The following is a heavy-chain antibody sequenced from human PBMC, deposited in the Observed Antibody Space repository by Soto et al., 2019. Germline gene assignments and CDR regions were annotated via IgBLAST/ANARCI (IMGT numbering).Heavy chain of an antibody. Sequence: PGGSLRLFCATSGLTSSSYEMNWFRQAQGRGLEWVSYISSSGSTIYYADSVKDRFTISRDNAKNSLYLQMDSLRAEDTAVYYCARDQEAGSFFPYYYGMDVWGQGTTVTVSS. V-gene: IGHV3-48*03. CDR3: ARDQEAGSFFPYYYGMDV. J-gene: IGHJ6*02. CDR2: ISSSGSTI. CDR1: GLTSSSYE. D-gene: IGHD6-13*01.